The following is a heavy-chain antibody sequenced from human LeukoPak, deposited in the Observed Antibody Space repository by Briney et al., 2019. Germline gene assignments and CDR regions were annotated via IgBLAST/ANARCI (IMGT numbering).Heavy chain of an antibody. CDR2: ISGSGGST. CDR3: AKDREVAGMYYFDY. J-gene: IGHJ4*02. Sequence: PGGALRLSCAASGSTFSSYAMSWVRQAPGKGLEWVSAISGSGGSTYYSDSVKGRFTISRDNSKNTLYLQMNSLRAEDTAVYYCAKDREVAGMYYFDYWGQGTLVTVSS. D-gene: IGHD6-19*01. CDR1: GSTFSSYA. V-gene: IGHV3-23*01.